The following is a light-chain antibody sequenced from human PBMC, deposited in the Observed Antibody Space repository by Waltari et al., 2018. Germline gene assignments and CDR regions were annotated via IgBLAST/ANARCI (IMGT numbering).Light chain of an antibody. CDR2: GNT. Sequence: QSVLTHPPSMSGAPRQKVTIPSTGGRSNFGAGESVHWDQQLPGHAPKLPIFGNTNRPSGVPGRFSGSKSGTSASLAIAGLQSEDEAVYYCQSFDSSLSASVFGGGTKLTVL. J-gene: IGLJ3*02. V-gene: IGLV1-40*01. CDR3: QSFDSSLSASV. CDR1: RSNFGAGES.